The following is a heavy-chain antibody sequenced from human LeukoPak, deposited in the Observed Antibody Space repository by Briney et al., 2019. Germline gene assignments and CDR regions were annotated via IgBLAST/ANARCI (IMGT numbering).Heavy chain of an antibody. CDR3: ARGGFYCGGDCYVDY. CDR2: INHSGST. J-gene: IGHJ4*02. Sequence: SETVSLTCAVYGGSFSPYYWSWIRQPPGKGLEWIGEINHSGSTNYNPSLKSRVTISVDTSKNQFSLRLSSVTAADTAVYYCARGGFYCGGDCYVDYWGQGTLVTVSS. CDR1: GGSFSPYY. V-gene: IGHV4-34*01. D-gene: IGHD2-21*02.